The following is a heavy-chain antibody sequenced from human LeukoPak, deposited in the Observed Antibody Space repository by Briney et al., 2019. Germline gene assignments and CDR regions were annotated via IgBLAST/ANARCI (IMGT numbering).Heavy chain of an antibody. J-gene: IGHJ5*02. Sequence: SKTLSLTCAVYGGSFSGYYWRWIRQPPRKGLEWIGEINHSGSTNYNPSLKSRVTISVDTSKHQLSLKLSSVTAADTAVYYCARVSWPGRGSRFDPWGQGTLVTVSS. CDR2: INHSGST. CDR3: ARVSWPGRGSRFDP. D-gene: IGHD3-10*01. V-gene: IGHV4-34*01. CDR1: GGSFSGYY.